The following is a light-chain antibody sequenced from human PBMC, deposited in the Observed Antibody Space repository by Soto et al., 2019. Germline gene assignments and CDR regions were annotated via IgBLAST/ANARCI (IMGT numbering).Light chain of an antibody. V-gene: IGLV7-43*01. Sequence: QAVVTQEPSLTVSPGGTVTLTCASSTGAVTSGSYPSWFQQKPGQAPRPLIYSTSDKHSWTPARFSGSLPGGKAALTLSGVQPEDEAEYYCLLYSGGAYVFGTGTKVTVL. CDR1: TGAVTSGSY. J-gene: IGLJ1*01. CDR2: STS. CDR3: LLYSGGAYV.